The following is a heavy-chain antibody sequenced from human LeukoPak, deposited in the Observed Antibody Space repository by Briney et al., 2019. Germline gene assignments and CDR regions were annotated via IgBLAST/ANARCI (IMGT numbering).Heavy chain of an antibody. CDR1: GFTFSSSP. Sequence: PGGSLRLSCAASGFTFSSSPMSWGRQAPGKGLEWVSGISGSGANTYYADSVKGRFTISRDNSKNTLYLQMNSLRAEDTAVYYCAKDRTSSPAGYWGQGTLVTVSS. CDR2: ISGSGANT. CDR3: AKDRTSSPAGY. V-gene: IGHV3-23*01. D-gene: IGHD6-13*01. J-gene: IGHJ4*02.